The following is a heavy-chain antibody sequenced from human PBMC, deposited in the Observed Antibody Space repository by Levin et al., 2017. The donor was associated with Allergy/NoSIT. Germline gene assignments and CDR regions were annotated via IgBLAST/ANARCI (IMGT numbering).Heavy chain of an antibody. Sequence: GESLKISCKASRYIFSDYFIHWVRQAPGQGLEWMGWINPHSGDTKYAQEFQGRVTMTRDTSISTAYMDLTRLTSDDTAVYYCARDLYNDDSVFGYWGQGTLVNVFS. CDR3: ARDLYNDDSVFGY. V-gene: IGHV1-2*02. CDR1: RYIFSDYF. CDR2: INPHSGDT. J-gene: IGHJ4*02. D-gene: IGHD3-22*01.